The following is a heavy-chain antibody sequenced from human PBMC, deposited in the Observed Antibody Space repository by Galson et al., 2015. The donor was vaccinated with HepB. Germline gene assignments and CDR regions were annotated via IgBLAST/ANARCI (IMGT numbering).Heavy chain of an antibody. CDR3: ARTEATAGADY. D-gene: IGHD6-25*01. CDR2: IYPGDSDT. CDR1: GYSFTTYW. V-gene: IGHV5-51*01. J-gene: IGHJ4*02. Sequence: QSGAEVKEPGESLKISCKGSGYSFTTYWIGWVRQMPGKGLEWMGIIYPGDSDTRYSPSFQGQVTISADKSISTAYLQWTSLKASDSAMYYCARTEATAGADYWGQGTLVTVSS.